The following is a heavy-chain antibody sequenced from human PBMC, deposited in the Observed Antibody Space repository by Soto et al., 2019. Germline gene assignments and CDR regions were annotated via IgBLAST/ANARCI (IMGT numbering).Heavy chain of an antibody. J-gene: IGHJ6*02. CDR1: GGTCSSYA. CDR2: IIPIFGTA. Sequence: AAPVRVSWEASGGTCSSYASSWVRQARRQGLEWMGGIIPIFGTAKYAQKFQARVTITADESTSTAYMELSSPRSEDTAAYYCAREESIAARLGPRFYGMDVWGQGTTVTGLL. CDR3: AREESIAARLGPRFYGMDV. D-gene: IGHD6-6*01. V-gene: IGHV1-69*13.